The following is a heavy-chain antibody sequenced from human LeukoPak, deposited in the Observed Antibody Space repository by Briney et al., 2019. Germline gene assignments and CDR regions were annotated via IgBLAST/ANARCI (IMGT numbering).Heavy chain of an antibody. Sequence: GALVKVSCKASGYTFTSYGISWVRQAPGQGLEWMGWISAYNGNTNYAQKLQGRVTMTTDTSTSTAYMELRSLRSDDTAVYYCARDQYSGSYYPLDAFDIWGQGTMVTVSS. CDR3: ARDQYSGSYYPLDAFDI. J-gene: IGHJ3*02. CDR2: ISAYNGNT. V-gene: IGHV1-18*01. CDR1: GYTFTSYG. D-gene: IGHD1-26*01.